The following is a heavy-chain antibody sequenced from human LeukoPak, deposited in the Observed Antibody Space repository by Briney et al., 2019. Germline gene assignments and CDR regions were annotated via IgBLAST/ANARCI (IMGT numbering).Heavy chain of an antibody. Sequence: GSLRLSCAASGFTFSSYGMHWVRQAPGKGLEWVAVISHDGSNKYYADSVKGRFTISRDSSKNTLYLQMNSLRAEDTAVYYCAKGHYMDVWGKGTTVTVSS. V-gene: IGHV3-30*18. CDR1: GFTFSSYG. CDR3: AKGHYMDV. CDR2: ISHDGSNK. J-gene: IGHJ6*03.